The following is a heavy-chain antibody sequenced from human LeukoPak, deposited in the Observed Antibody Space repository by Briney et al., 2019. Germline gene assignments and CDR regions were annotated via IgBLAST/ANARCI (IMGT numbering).Heavy chain of an antibody. V-gene: IGHV3-20*04. CDR3: AAGDRNGWYFDY. Sequence: PGGSLRLSCAASGFTFEGHGMSWVRQVPGKGLEWVSGINWNGGSTGYADSVKGRFTISRDNAKNSLYLQMNSLRAEDTALYYCAAGDRNGWYFDYWGQGTLVTVSS. J-gene: IGHJ4*02. CDR2: INWNGGST. D-gene: IGHD6-19*01. CDR1: GFTFEGHG.